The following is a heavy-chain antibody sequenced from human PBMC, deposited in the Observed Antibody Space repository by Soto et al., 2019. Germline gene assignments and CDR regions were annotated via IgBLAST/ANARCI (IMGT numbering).Heavy chain of an antibody. CDR1: GYSFTSYW. CDR2: IYPGDSDT. CDR3: ARGSVYGSRSYYNTFDY. V-gene: IGHV5-51*01. J-gene: IGHJ4*02. Sequence: GESLKISCKGSGYSFTSYWIGWVRQMPGKGLEWMGIIYPGDSDTRYSPSFQGQVTISAEKSISTAYLQWSSLKASDTAMYYCARGSVYGSRSYYNTFDYWGQGTLVTVSS. D-gene: IGHD3-10*01.